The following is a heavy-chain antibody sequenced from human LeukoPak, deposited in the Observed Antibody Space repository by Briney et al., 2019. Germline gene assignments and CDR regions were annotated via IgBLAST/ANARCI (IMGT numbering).Heavy chain of an antibody. CDR3: ARDGYYDILTGFESFGMDV. V-gene: IGHV1-69*01. CDR2: IIPIFGTA. D-gene: IGHD3-9*01. CDR1: GGTFSSYA. Sequence: SVKVSCKDSGGTFSSYAISWVRQAPGQGLEWMGGIIPIFGTANYAQKFQGRVTITADESTSTAYMELSSLRSEDTAVYYCARDGYYDILTGFESFGMDVWGKGTTVTVSS. J-gene: IGHJ6*04.